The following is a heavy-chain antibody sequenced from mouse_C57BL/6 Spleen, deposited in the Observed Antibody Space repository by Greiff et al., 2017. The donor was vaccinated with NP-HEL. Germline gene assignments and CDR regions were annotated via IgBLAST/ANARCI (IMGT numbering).Heavy chain of an antibody. CDR1: GFTFSSYA. V-gene: IGHV5-9-1*02. J-gene: IGHJ2*01. CDR3: TRGKTVFDY. D-gene: IGHD4-1*01. Sequence: EVKVEESGEGLVKPGGSLKLSCAASGFTFSSYAMSWVRQTPEKRLEWVAYISSGGDYIYYADTVKGRFTISRDNARNTLYLQMSSLKSEDTAMYYCTRGKTVFDYWGQGTTLTVSS. CDR2: ISSGGDYI.